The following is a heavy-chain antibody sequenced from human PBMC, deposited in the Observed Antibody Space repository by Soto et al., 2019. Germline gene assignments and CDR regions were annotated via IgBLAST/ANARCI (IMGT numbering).Heavy chain of an antibody. D-gene: IGHD6-13*01. Sequence: GGSLRLSCAASGFTFSSYGMHWVRQAPGKGLEWVAVIWYDGSNKYYADSVKGRFTISRDNSKNTLYLQMNSLRAEDTAVYYCARDLKGYSSSWYRSFSERFDPWGQGTLVTVSS. CDR3: ARDLKGYSSSWYRSFSERFDP. CDR1: GFTFSSYG. V-gene: IGHV3-33*01. CDR2: IWYDGSNK. J-gene: IGHJ5*02.